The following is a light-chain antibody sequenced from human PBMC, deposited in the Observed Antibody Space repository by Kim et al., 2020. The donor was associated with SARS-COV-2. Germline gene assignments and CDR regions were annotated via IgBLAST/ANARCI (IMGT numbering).Light chain of an antibody. CDR3: YSYANTNTWV. V-gene: IGLV2-23*02. CDR2: EVI. CDR1: SSDVGSYNL. J-gene: IGLJ3*02. Sequence: QSALTQPASLSASPGQSITISCIGTSSDVGSYNLVSWFQQHPGNAPKLIIYEVIKRPSGISDRFSGSKSGNAASLTISGLQAEDEADYYCYSYANTNTWVFGGGTQLTVL.